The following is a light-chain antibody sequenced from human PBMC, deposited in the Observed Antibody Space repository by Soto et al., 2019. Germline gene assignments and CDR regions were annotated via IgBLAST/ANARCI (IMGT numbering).Light chain of an antibody. CDR2: DAS. V-gene: IGKV3-15*01. Sequence: EIVMTQSPATLSVSPGERATLSCRASQSVSSNLAWYQQKPGQAPMLLIYDASTRATGIPAGFSGSGSGTEFTLTISSLQSEDFAVYYCQQYNNWPRTFGQGTKVEIK. CDR3: QQYNNWPRT. CDR1: QSVSSN. J-gene: IGKJ1*01.